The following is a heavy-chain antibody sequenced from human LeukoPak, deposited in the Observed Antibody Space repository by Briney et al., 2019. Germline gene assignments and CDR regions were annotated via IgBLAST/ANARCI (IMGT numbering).Heavy chain of an antibody. V-gene: IGHV4-39*01. CDR3: ARRIEQDNIFHY. J-gene: IGHJ4*02. CDR1: GDSISSSSYF. CDR2: IFYSGST. Sequence: TASETLSLTCTVSGDSISSSSYFWGWIRQPPGKGLEWIGSIFYSGSTYYNPSLESRVTISVDTSKNQFSLKLSSVTAADTAVYYCARRIEQDNIFHYWGQGTLVTVSS. D-gene: IGHD1-1*01.